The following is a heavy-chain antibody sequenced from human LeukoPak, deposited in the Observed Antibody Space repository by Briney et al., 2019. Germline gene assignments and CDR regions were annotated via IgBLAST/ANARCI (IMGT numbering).Heavy chain of an antibody. Sequence: GGSLRLSCAASGFTFGDHIMNWVRQLPGKRLEWVAYVSGSGSTVYYADSVKGRFTVSRDNGKSSLYLQMNSLRAEDTAVYYCAREDTNHDAFDIWGQGTMVTVSS. CDR1: GFTFGDHI. V-gene: IGHV3-48*01. D-gene: IGHD1-14*01. CDR2: VSGSGSTV. CDR3: AREDTNHDAFDI. J-gene: IGHJ3*02.